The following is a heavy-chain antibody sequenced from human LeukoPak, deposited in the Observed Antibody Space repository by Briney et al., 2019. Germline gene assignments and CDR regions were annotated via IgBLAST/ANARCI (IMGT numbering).Heavy chain of an antibody. V-gene: IGHV1-24*01. Sequence: ASVEVSCKVSGYTLTELSMHWVRQAPGKGLEWMGGFDPEDGETIYAQKFQGRVTMTEDTSTDTAYMELSSLRSEDTAVYYCATDSRILNYFDYWGQGTLVTVSS. D-gene: IGHD2-15*01. CDR2: FDPEDGET. J-gene: IGHJ4*02. CDR1: GYTLTELS. CDR3: ATDSRILNYFDY.